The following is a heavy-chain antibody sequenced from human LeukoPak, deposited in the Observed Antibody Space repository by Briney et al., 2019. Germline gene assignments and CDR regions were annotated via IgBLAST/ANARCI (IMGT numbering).Heavy chain of an antibody. CDR2: IHYSGSS. CDR1: GASISSSSHY. CDR3: ARDGSYSGYDYGYYYMDV. Sequence: SETLSLTCTVSGASISSSSHYWGWIRQPPGKGLEWIVSIHYSGSSYYNPSLKSRVTMSVDASKIQFSLKLSSVTAADTAVYYCARDGSYSGYDYGYYYMDVWGKGTTVTVSS. V-gene: IGHV4-39*07. J-gene: IGHJ6*03. D-gene: IGHD5-12*01.